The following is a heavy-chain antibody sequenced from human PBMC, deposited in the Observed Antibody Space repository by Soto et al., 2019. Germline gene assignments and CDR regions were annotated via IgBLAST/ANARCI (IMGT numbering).Heavy chain of an antibody. Sequence: VGSLRLSCASSVFTFSSYAMHCVRQAPGKWLEWVAVISYDGSNKYYADSVKGRFTISRDNSKNTLYLQMNSLRAEDTAVYYCAKLLAEAGVFEYWGQGTPVIVSS. CDR3: AKLLAEAGVFEY. CDR1: VFTFSSYA. V-gene: IGHV3-30-3*02. CDR2: ISYDGSNK. J-gene: IGHJ4*02. D-gene: IGHD6-13*01.